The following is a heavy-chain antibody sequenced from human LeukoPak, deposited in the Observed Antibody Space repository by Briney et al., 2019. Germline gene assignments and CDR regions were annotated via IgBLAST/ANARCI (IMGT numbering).Heavy chain of an antibody. D-gene: IGHD4-17*01. CDR1: GFTVSSNY. CDR2: IYSGGST. CDR3: ARIVTTVTTRYFQH. V-gene: IGHV3-53*01. J-gene: IGHJ1*01. Sequence: GGSLRLSCAASGFTVSSNYMSWVRQAPGKGPEWVSVIYSGGSTYYADSVKGRFTISRDNSKNTLYLQMNSLRAEDTAVYYCARIVTTVTTRYFQHWGQGTLVTVSS.